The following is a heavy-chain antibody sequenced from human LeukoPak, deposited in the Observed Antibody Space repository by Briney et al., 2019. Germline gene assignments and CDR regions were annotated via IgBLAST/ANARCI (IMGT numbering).Heavy chain of an antibody. CDR1: GYSISSGYY. CDR2: IYHSGST. J-gene: IGHJ6*03. CDR3: ARVQRDYYYYMDV. Sequence: SETLSLTCTVSGYSISSGYYWGWIRQPPGKGLEWIGSIYHSGSTYYNPSLKSRVTISVDTSKNQFSLELSSVTAADTAVYYCARVQRDYYYYMDVWGKGTTVTVSS. V-gene: IGHV4-38-2*02.